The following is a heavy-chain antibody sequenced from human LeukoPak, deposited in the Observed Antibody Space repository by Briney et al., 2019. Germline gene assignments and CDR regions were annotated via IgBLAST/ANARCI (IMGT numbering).Heavy chain of an antibody. CDR1: GGSISSGGYY. CDR2: IYYSGTS. D-gene: IGHD2-2*01. Sequence: PSETLSLTCTLSGGSISSGGYYWSWIRQPPGKGLECIGYIYYSGTSNYNPSLKSRVTISVDTSKNQFSLKLSSVTAADTAVYYCARHLGYCSGINCYSYFDVWGRGTLVTISS. V-gene: IGHV4-61*08. CDR3: ARHLGYCSGINCYSYFDV. J-gene: IGHJ2*01.